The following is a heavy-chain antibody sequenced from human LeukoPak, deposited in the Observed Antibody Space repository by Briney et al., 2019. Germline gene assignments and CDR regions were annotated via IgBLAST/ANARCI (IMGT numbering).Heavy chain of an antibody. J-gene: IGHJ3*02. CDR2: IGSSSSYI. Sequence: GGSLRLSCAASGFTFSSYSMNWVRQAPGKGLEWVSSIGSSSSYIYYADSVKGRFTISRDNAKNSLYLQMNSLRAEDTAVYYCARDGSGYCSSTSCYGVGTFDIWGQGTMVTVFS. V-gene: IGHV3-21*01. D-gene: IGHD2-2*01. CDR1: GFTFSSYS. CDR3: ARDGSGYCSSTSCYGVGTFDI.